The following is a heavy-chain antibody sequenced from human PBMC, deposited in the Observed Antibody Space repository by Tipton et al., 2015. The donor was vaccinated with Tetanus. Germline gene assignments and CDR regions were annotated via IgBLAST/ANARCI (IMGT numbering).Heavy chain of an antibody. CDR3: ARSHVFRFTLFGEEIPRSGRFDP. CDR1: GGSITKDY. Sequence: TLSLTCNVSGGSITKDYWSWIRQSPGKTLEWIGNIYSNGDTDYNPSLQRRATISLDTAKRHFSLRLKSVTAADTAVYYCARSHVFRFTLFGEEIPRSGRFDPWGQGTLVTVSS. D-gene: IGHD3-3*01. J-gene: IGHJ5*02. CDR2: IYSNGDT. V-gene: IGHV4-59*07.